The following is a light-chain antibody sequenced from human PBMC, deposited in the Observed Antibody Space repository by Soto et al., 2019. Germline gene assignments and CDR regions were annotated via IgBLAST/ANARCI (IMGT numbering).Light chain of an antibody. J-gene: IGLJ2*01. CDR1: SSDVGGYNY. Sequence: QSALTQPASVSGSPGQSITISCTGTSSDVGGYNYVSWYQQHPGKAPKLMIYDVSNRPSGVSNRFSGSKSGNTASLTISGLQAVDEADSYCRSYTSITTRVFGGGTNLTVL. V-gene: IGLV2-14*01. CDR2: DVS. CDR3: RSYTSITTRV.